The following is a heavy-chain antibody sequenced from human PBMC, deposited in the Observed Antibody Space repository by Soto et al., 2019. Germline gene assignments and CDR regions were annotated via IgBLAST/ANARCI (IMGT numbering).Heavy chain of an antibody. CDR2: ISAYNGKT. Sequence: QVQLEQSGAEVKKPGASVKVSCKASGYTFTSYGISWVRQAPGQGLEWMGWISAYNGKTNYAQKLQGRVTMTTDTPTSTASMELRSLRSDDTAVYYCARLTMAQDAFDIWGQGTMVTVSS. CDR1: GYTFTSYG. V-gene: IGHV1-18*01. D-gene: IGHD3-10*01. CDR3: ARLTMAQDAFDI. J-gene: IGHJ3*02.